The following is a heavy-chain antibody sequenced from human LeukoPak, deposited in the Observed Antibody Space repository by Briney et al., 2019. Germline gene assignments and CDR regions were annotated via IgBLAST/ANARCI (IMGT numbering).Heavy chain of an antibody. CDR2: IYTSGST. Sequence: SETLSLTCTVSGGSISSGSYYWSWIRQPAGKGLEWIGRIYTSGSTNYNPSLKSRVTISVDTSKNQFSLKLSSVTAADTAVYYCARASFFRHYDSSGYYPYYFDYWGQGTLVTVSS. V-gene: IGHV4-61*02. J-gene: IGHJ4*02. CDR1: GGSISSGSYY. CDR3: ARASFFRHYDSSGYYPYYFDY. D-gene: IGHD3-22*01.